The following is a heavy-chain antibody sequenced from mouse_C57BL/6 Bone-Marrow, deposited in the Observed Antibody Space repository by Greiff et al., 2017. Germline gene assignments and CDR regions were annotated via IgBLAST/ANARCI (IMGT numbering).Heavy chain of an antibody. CDR3: ARRYYYGSSPAWFAY. J-gene: IGHJ3*01. CDR2: IHPNSGST. D-gene: IGHD1-1*01. CDR1: GYTFTSYW. V-gene: IGHV1-64*01. Sequence: QVQLQQSGAELVKPGASVKLSCKASGYTFTSYWMHWVKQRPGQGLEWIGMIHPNSGSTNYNEKFKSKATLTVDKSSSTAYMQLSSLTSEDSAVXYCARRYYYGSSPAWFAYWGQGTLVTVSA.